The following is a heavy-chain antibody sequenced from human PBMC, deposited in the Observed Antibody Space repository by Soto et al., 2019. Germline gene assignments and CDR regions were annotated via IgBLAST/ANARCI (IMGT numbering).Heavy chain of an antibody. J-gene: IGHJ4*02. V-gene: IGHV4-4*07. Sequence: SETLSLTCTVSGGSISSDYWSWIRQPAGKGLEWIGRIYISENTHYNPTLRSRVSMSLDTSKNQLSLNLSSVTAADTAVYYCARGVGRSSWTSFDSWGQGTLVTVSS. CDR1: GGSISSDY. CDR3: ARGVGRSSWTSFDS. D-gene: IGHD6-13*01. CDR2: IYISENT.